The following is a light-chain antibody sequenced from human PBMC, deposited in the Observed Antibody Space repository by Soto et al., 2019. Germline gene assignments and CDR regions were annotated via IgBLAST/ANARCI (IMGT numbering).Light chain of an antibody. CDR3: QQYNNWPPRT. V-gene: IGKV3-15*01. CDR1: QSVSSN. CDR2: GAS. J-gene: IGKJ1*01. Sequence: EIVMTQSPATLSASPGERVTLSCRASQSVSSNLAWYQQKPGQAPRLLIYGASTRATGIPARFSGSGSGTEFTLTISSLQSEDFAVDYCQQYNNWPPRTFGQGTKVEIK.